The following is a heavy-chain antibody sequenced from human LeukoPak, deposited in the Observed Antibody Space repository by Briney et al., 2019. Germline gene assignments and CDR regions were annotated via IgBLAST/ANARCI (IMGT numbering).Heavy chain of an antibody. D-gene: IGHD5-18*01. CDR3: ARGGGRNTTMVWAFDY. Sequence: ASVKVSCKASGYTFTSYAMNWVRQAPGQGLEWMGWINTNTGNPTYAQGFTGRFVFSLDTSVSTAYLQISSLKAEDTAVYYCARGGGRNTTMVWAFDYWGQGTLVTVSS. CDR1: GYTFTSYA. J-gene: IGHJ4*02. V-gene: IGHV7-4-1*02. CDR2: INTNTGNP.